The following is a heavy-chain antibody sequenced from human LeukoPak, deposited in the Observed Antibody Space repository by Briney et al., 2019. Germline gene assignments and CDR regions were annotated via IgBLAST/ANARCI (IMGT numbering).Heavy chain of an antibody. CDR2: IKQDGSEA. Sequence: PGGSLRLSCAASGFTFSNHWMSWVRQAPGKGLQWVANIKQDGSEAYDGDSVKGRFTISRDNAKNSLYLQMNSLRAGDTAVYYCARVEWMGRMDYWGQGTVITVSS. CDR1: GFTFSNHW. V-gene: IGHV3-7*04. CDR3: ARVEWMGRMDY. J-gene: IGHJ4*02. D-gene: IGHD3-3*01.